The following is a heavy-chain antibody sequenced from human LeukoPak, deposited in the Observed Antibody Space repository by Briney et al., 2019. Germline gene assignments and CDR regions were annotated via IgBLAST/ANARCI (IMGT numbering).Heavy chain of an antibody. CDR1: GGSSSGYY. V-gene: IGHV4-34*01. CDR3: ATSFDYGDPRGNYFDY. D-gene: IGHD4-17*01. Sequence: PSETLSLTCVVYGGSSSGYYWHWIRQSPGKGLEWIGEINHTGSIDYNPYIKSRVTISVDTSKSQFSLKLTSVTAADMGIYYCATSFDYGDPRGNYFDYWGQGSLVTASS. J-gene: IGHJ4*02. CDR2: INHTGSI.